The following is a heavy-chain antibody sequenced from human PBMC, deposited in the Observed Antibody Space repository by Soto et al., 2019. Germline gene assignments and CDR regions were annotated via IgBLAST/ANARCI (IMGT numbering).Heavy chain of an antibody. CDR2: ISSSSSYT. Sequence: VQLVESGGGLVQPGGSLRLSCAASGFIFSDYYMSWIRQAPGKGLEWVSYISSSSSYTNYADSVKGRFTISRDNAKNSLYLQMNSLRAEDTAVYYCARHTSDTAMARPRWFDPWGQGTLVTVSS. J-gene: IGHJ5*02. CDR3: ARHTSDTAMARPRWFDP. CDR1: GFIFSDYY. V-gene: IGHV3-11*06. D-gene: IGHD5-18*01.